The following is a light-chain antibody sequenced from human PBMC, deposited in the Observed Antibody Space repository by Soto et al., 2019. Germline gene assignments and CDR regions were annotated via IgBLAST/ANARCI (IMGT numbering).Light chain of an antibody. Sequence: EIVLTQSPGTLSLSPGERVTLSYRASQNVISDYLAWYQQRPGQAPRLLIYGASSRATGIPDRFSGSGSGTDFTLTISRLEPEDFAVYYCQQYGSSPLATFGQGTKLEIK. J-gene: IGKJ2*01. CDR1: QNVISDY. CDR2: GAS. V-gene: IGKV3-20*01. CDR3: QQYGSSPLAT.